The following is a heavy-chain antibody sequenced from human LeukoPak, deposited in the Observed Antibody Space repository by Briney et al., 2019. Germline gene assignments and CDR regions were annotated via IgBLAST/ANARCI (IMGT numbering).Heavy chain of an antibody. J-gene: IGHJ4*02. CDR2: ISYDGSNK. CDR1: GFTFSSYG. CDR3: AKDLRWELLRVSAYFDY. D-gene: IGHD1-26*01. V-gene: IGHV3-30*18. Sequence: GGSLRLSCAASGFTFSSYGMHWVRQAPGKGLEWVAVISYDGSNKYYADSVKGRFTISRDNSKNTLYLQMNSLRAEDTAVYYCAKDLRWELLRVSAYFDYWGQGTLVTVSS.